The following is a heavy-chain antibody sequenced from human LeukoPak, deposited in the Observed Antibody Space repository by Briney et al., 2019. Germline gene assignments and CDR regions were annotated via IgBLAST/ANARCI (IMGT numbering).Heavy chain of an antibody. J-gene: IGHJ4*02. CDR3: ARGGNWNYGDY. Sequence: ASVKVSWKESGLTFTSYDVDWVRQATGQGLEWMGWMNPNSGNTGYAQKFQGRVTMTRNTSISTAYMELSSLRSEDTAVYYCARGGNWNYGDYWGQGTLVTVSS. D-gene: IGHD1-7*01. CDR1: GLTFTSYD. V-gene: IGHV1-8*01. CDR2: MNPNSGNT.